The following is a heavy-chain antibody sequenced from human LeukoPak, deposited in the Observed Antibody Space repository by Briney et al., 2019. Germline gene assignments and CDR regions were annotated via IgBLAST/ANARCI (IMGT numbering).Heavy chain of an antibody. CDR2: IKEDGSDK. CDR3: ATWNSDWEFAY. V-gene: IGHV3-7*05. D-gene: IGHD1/OR15-1a*01. CDR1: GFTFSGSW. J-gene: IGHJ4*02. Sequence: PGRCLTLAWAAAGFTFSGSWITCVRQAPRKGREWVAHIKEDGSDKYYADSVTGRFTISRDNTKNSLYLQMSSLRAEDTAVYYCATWNSDWEFAYWGQGTLVSVSS.